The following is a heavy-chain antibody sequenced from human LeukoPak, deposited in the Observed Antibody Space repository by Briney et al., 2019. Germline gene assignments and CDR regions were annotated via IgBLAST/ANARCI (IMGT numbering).Heavy chain of an antibody. V-gene: IGHV4-30-2*01. CDR1: GGSISSGGYS. CDR2: IYHSGST. D-gene: IGHD4-17*01. Sequence: SQTLSLTCAVSGGSISSGGYSWSWIRQPPGKGLEWIGYIYHSGSTNYNPSLKSRVTISVDKSKNQFSLKLSSVTAADTAVYYCASFTVTTFFDPWGQGTLVTVSS. CDR3: ASFTVTTFFDP. J-gene: IGHJ5*02.